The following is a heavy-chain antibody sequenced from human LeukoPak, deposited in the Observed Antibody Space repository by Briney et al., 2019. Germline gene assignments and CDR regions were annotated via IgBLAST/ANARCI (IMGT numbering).Heavy chain of an antibody. V-gene: IGHV4-4*07. CDR2: IYTSGST. CDR1: GGSFSTYY. Sequence: SETLSLTCTVSGGSFSTYYWSWIRQPAGKGPEWIGRIYTSGSTNYNPSLKSRVTISVDTSKNQFSLKLSSVTAADTAVYYCARDRYGSGSYFDYWGQGTPVTVSS. D-gene: IGHD3-10*01. CDR3: ARDRYGSGSYFDY. J-gene: IGHJ4*02.